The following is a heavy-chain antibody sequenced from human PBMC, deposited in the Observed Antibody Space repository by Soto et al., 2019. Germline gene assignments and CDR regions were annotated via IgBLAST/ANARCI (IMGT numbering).Heavy chain of an antibody. CDR2: IKQDGSEK. Sequence: EAQLVESGGGLVQPGGSLRLSCAASGFTFSSYWMSWVRQAPGKGLEWVANIKQDGSEKYYVDSVKGRFTISRDNATNSLYLQMNSVRDEDTGVYYCARDGYDDFLSGYRPPFDYWGQGTLVTVSS. V-gene: IGHV3-7*01. CDR1: GFTFSSYW. CDR3: ARDGYDDFLSGYRPPFDY. D-gene: IGHD3-3*01. J-gene: IGHJ4*02.